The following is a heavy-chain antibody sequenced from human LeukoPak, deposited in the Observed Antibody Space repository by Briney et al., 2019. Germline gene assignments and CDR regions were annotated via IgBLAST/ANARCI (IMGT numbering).Heavy chain of an antibody. V-gene: IGHV3-72*01. J-gene: IGHJ3*01. Sequence: GGSLRLSCAASGFSLSDQFMDWVRQAPGKGLEWIGRSRNRANSHTTEYAASVKGRFTISRDDSGNLMYLQMNSLKIEDTAVYFCTRDGGNSGNTAFDFWGQGTEVTVSS. CDR1: GFSLSDQF. D-gene: IGHD3-16*01. CDR3: TRDGGNSGNTAFDF. CDR2: SRNRANSHTT.